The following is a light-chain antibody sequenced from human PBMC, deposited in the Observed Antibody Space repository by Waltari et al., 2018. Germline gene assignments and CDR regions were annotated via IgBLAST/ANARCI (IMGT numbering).Light chain of an antibody. CDR2: KAS. J-gene: IGKJ2*01. CDR3: QQYNSYSPYT. Sequence: DIQMTQSPSTLSASVGDRVTITCRASQRISSWLAWYQQKRGKAPKLLIYKASSLESGVPSRFSGSGSGTEFTLTISSLQPDDFATYYCQQYNSYSPYTFGQGTKLEIK. V-gene: IGKV1-5*03. CDR1: QRISSW.